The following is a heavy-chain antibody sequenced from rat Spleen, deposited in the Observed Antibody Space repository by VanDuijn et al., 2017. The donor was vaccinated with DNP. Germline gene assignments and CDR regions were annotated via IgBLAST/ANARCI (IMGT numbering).Heavy chain of an antibody. CDR1: GYSITSNY. CDR2: ISYSGST. Sequence: EVQLQESGPGLVKPAQSLSLTCSVTGYSITSNYWAWIRKFPGNKMEWMGYISYSGSTSYNPSLKSRISIIRDTSKNQFFLQLNSVTTEDTATYYCASGGAGIWFAYWGQGVMVTVSS. D-gene: IGHD4-6*01. J-gene: IGHJ2*01. CDR3: ASGGAGIWFAY. V-gene: IGHV3-1*01.